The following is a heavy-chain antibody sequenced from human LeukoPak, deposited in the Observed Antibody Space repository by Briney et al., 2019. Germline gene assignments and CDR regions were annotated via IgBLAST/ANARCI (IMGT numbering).Heavy chain of an antibody. D-gene: IGHD3-22*01. V-gene: IGHV4-39*01. CDR3: ARRRYYDGSGYLE. CDR2: IYYSGRT. CDR1: GDSVSRSDSY. Sequence: PSETLSFTCSVSGDSVSRSDSYWDWIRQPPGKGLEWIGTIYYSGRTYYSPSLKSRVTMSVDPSNNQFSLNLRSVTAADTALYYCARRRYYDGSGYLEWGQGTLLSVSS. J-gene: IGHJ1*01.